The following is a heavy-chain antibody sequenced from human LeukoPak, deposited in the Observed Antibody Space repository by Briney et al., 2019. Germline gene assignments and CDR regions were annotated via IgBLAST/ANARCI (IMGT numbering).Heavy chain of an antibody. D-gene: IGHD3-22*01. J-gene: IGHJ6*02. CDR1: GGSISSGGYY. V-gene: IGHV4-30-4*02. Sequence: SETLSLTCTVSGGSISSGGYYWSWIRQHPGKGLEWIGYIYYSGSTYYNPSLKSRVTISVDTPKNQCSLKLSSVTAADTAVYYCARGYYDSSGYYYSPYGMDVWGQGTTVTVSS. CDR2: IYYSGST. CDR3: ARGYYDSSGYYYSPYGMDV.